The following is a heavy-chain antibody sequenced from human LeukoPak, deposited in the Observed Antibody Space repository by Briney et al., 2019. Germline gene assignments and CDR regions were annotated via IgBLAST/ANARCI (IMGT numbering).Heavy chain of an antibody. CDR1: GFTFRDYY. CDR2: ISGNGNTI. J-gene: IGHJ4*02. D-gene: IGHD6-6*01. V-gene: IGHV3-11*01. CDR3: AKDYGGSSAQDY. Sequence: GGSLRLSCAASGFTFRDYYMSWLRQAPGKGLEWSSYISGNGNTIDYADSVKGRFTISSDNAKNSLYLQMNRLRAEDTAVFYCAKDYGGSSAQDYWGQETLVTVSS.